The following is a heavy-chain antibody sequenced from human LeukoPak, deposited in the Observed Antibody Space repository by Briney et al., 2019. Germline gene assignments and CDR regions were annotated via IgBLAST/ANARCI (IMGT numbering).Heavy chain of an antibody. Sequence: GGSLRLSCAGSGFIVSSNYMSWVRQAAGKGLEWVSVIYGSSRTYYADSVKGRFTISRDNSKNTLYLQLNSLRAEDTALYYCAREMNYDSSGDSDYWGQGTLVTVSS. CDR2: IYGSSRT. CDR3: AREMNYDSSGDSDY. J-gene: IGHJ4*02. D-gene: IGHD3-22*01. V-gene: IGHV3-66*01. CDR1: GFIVSSNY.